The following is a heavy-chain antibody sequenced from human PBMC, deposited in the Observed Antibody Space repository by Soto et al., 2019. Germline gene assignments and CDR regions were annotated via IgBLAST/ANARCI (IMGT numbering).Heavy chain of an antibody. D-gene: IGHD2-2*01. J-gene: IGHJ6*02. V-gene: IGHV1-69*12. CDR3: ARHVPAAGYYYGMDV. CDR1: GGTFSSYA. CDR2: IIPIFGTA. Sequence: QVQLVQSGAEVKKPGSSVKVSCKASGGTFSSYAISWVRQAPGQGLEWMGGIIPIFGTANYAQKFQGRVTITADESTSTAYLGLSSLRSEDTAVYYCARHVPAAGYYYGMDVWGQGTTVTVSS.